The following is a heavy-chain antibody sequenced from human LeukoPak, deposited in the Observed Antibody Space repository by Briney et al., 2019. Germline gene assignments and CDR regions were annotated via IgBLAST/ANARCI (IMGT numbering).Heavy chain of an antibody. CDR3: ATARYVGDPLHPHYFDY. CDR2: FDPEDGET. D-gene: IGHD1-26*01. J-gene: IGHJ4*02. CDR1: GYTLTELS. V-gene: IGHV1-24*01. Sequence: ASVKVSCKVSGYTLTELSMHWVRQAPGKGLEWMGGFDPEDGETIYAQKFQGRVTMTEDTYTDTAYMELSSLRSEDTAVYYCATARYVGDPLHPHYFDYWGQGTLVTVSS.